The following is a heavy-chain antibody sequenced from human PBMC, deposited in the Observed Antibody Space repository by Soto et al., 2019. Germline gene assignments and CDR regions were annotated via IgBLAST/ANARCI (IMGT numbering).Heavy chain of an antibody. CDR3: AHRSRGFVYYFDQ. Sequence: QITLKESGPTLVKPTQTLTLTCSFSGFSLSTRGVGVGWIRQPPGKALEWLALIFWDDGKWSSPSLRSRLTNTAATSTSPVVLTMTPTDPVDTATSSCAHRSRGFVYYFDQWGQGAL. J-gene: IGHJ4*02. V-gene: IGHV2-5*02. CDR2: IFWDDGK. D-gene: IGHD5-12*01. CDR1: GFSLSTRGVG.